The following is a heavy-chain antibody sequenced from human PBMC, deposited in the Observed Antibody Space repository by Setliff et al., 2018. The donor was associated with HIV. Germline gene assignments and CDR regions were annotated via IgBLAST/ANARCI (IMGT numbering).Heavy chain of an antibody. J-gene: IGHJ3*02. V-gene: IGHV1-46*01. D-gene: IGHD3-10*01. CDR2: INTRGGST. Sequence: GASVKVSCKTSGTNLLPYYMHWVRQAPGQGLEWMGVINTRGGSTSYAQKFQGRVTMTSDTSTYTVYMELSGLTSDDTAFYYCARAPKRVYYYGSGTYLHDAFDIWGQGTMVTVSS. CDR1: GTNLLPYY. CDR3: ARAPKRVYYYGSGTYLHDAFDI.